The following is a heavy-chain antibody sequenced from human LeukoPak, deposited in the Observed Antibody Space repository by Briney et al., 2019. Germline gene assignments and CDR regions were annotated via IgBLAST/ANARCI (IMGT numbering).Heavy chain of an antibody. CDR2: IIPIFGTA. V-gene: IGHV1-69*06. CDR1: GGTFSSYA. D-gene: IGHD3-22*01. J-gene: IGHJ4*02. CDR3: ATDPPYDSSGYYYRKDY. Sequence: SVKVSCKASGGTFSSYAISWVRQAPGQGLEWMGGIIPIFGTANYAQKFQGRVTMTEDTSTDTAYMELSSLRSEDTAVYYCATDPPYDSSGYYYRKDYWGQGTLVTVSS.